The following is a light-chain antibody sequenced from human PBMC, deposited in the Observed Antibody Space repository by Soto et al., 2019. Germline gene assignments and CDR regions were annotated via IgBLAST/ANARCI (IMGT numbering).Light chain of an antibody. V-gene: IGKV1-8*01. CDR2: AAS. CDR1: QGISSY. CDR3: QQYYSYPQT. Sequence: AIRMTQSPSSLSASTGDRVTITCRASQGISSYLAWYQQKPGKAPKLLIYAASTLQSGVPSRFSGSGSGTDFTLTISCLQSEEIATYYCQQYYSYPQTFGQGTKLEIK. J-gene: IGKJ2*01.